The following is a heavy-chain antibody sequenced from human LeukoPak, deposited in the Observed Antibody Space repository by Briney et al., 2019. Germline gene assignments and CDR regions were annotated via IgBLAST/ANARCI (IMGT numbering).Heavy chain of an antibody. J-gene: IGHJ4*02. CDR2: ITGSGGYT. D-gene: IGHD3-22*01. V-gene: IGHV3-23*01. Sequence: GGSLRLSCAASGFTFSSYAMTWVRQAPGKGLDWVSTITGSGGYTYYADSVKGRFTISRDNSKNTLFLRMNSLRAEDTAVYFCAKQSLYDSSGHFHYWGQGTLVTVSS. CDR1: GFTFSSYA. CDR3: AKQSLYDSSGHFHY.